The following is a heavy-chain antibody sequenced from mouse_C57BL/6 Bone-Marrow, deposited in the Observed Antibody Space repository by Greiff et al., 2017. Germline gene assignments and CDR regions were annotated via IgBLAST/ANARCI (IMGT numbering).Heavy chain of an antibody. CDR3: ARSYYYDDYTIDY. CDR1: GYTFTNYW. D-gene: IGHD2-4*01. V-gene: IGHV1-64*01. Sequence: QVHVKQPGAELVKPGASVKLSCKASGYTFTNYWMHWVKQRPGQGLEWIGMMHPNGGSPDYNEKFKSEATLSVDKSSRTAYMELSSLTSEDAAVYYCARSYYYDDYTIDYWGQGTSVTVSS. J-gene: IGHJ4*01. CDR2: MHPNGGSP.